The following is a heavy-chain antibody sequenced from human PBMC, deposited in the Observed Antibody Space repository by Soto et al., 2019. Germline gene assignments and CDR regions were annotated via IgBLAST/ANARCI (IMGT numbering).Heavy chain of an antibody. J-gene: IGHJ5*02. Sequence: SETLSLTCAASGGSFSGYYWSWIRRPPGKGLEWIGEINHSGSTNYNPSLKSRVTISVDTSKNQFSLKLSSVTAADTAVYYCARDRRLITMVRGVSLWFDPWGQGTLVTVS. CDR3: ARDRRLITMVRGVSLWFDP. CDR1: GGSFSGYY. CDR2: INHSGST. V-gene: IGHV4-34*01. D-gene: IGHD3-10*01.